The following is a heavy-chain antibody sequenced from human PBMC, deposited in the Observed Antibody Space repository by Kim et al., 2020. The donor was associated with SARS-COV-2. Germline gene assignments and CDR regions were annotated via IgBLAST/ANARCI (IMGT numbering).Heavy chain of an antibody. CDR2: IYYSGST. CDR1: GGSISSYY. J-gene: IGHJ3*02. CDR3: ARVAGDAFDI. Sequence: SETLSLTCTVSGGSISSYYWSWIRQPPGKGLEWIGYIYYSGSTNYNPSPKSRVTISVDTSKNQFSLKLSSVTAADTAVYYCARVAGDAFDIWGQGTMVTVSS. V-gene: IGHV4-59*01.